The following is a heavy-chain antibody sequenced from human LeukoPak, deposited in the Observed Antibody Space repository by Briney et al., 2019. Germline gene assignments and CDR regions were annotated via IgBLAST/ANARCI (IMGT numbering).Heavy chain of an antibody. D-gene: IGHD6-19*01. CDR3: ARGGLKAVALDFDY. V-gene: IGHV3-48*02. CDR1: GCTFSSYS. CDR2: ISSSSSTI. J-gene: IGHJ4*02. Sequence: PGGSLRLSCAASGCTFSSYSMNWVRQAPGKGVEWVSYISSSSSTIYYVDSVKGRFTISRDNAKNSLYLQMNSLRDEDTAVYYCARGGLKAVALDFDYWGQGTLVTVSS.